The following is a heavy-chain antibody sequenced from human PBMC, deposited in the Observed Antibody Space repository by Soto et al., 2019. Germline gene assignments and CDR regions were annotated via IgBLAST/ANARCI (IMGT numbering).Heavy chain of an antibody. CDR3: ARGYYYDSSGYYSNAYYFDY. CDR1: GGTFSSYA. V-gene: IGHV1-69*01. CDR2: IIPIFGTA. D-gene: IGHD3-22*01. Sequence: QVQLVQSGAEVQKPGSSVKVSCKASGGTFSSYAISWVRQAPGQGLEWMGGIIPIFGTANYAQKFQGRVTITADESTSTAYMELSSLRCEDTAVYYCARGYYYDSSGYYSNAYYFDYWGQGTLVTVSS. J-gene: IGHJ4*02.